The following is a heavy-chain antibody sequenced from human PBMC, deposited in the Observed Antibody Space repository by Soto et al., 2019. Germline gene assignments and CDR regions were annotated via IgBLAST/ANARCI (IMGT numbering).Heavy chain of an antibody. CDR1: GGTFSSYT. CDR3: AREEEEGGDCLYFDY. CDR2: IIPILGIA. D-gene: IGHD2-21*02. Sequence: QVQLVQSGAEVKKPGSSVKVSCKASGGTFSSYTISWVRQAPGQGLEWMGRIIPILGIANYAQKFQGRVTITADKSTITAYMELSSLRSEDTAVYYCAREEEEGGDCLYFDYWGQGTLVTVSS. V-gene: IGHV1-69*08. J-gene: IGHJ4*02.